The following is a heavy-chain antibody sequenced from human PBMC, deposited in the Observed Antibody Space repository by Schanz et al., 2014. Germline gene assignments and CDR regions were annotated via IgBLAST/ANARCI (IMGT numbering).Heavy chain of an antibody. CDR3: ARDFPYVSGSYYKGFGY. J-gene: IGHJ4*02. CDR2: IYDGGST. CDR1: GGSISSGGYY. V-gene: IGHV4-31*03. D-gene: IGHD3-10*01. Sequence: QVHLQESGPGLVKPSETLSLTCTVSGGSISSGGYYWSWIRQHPGKGLEWIGYIYDGGSTYYNPSLKSRVTISVDTSKNQFSLRLSSVTAADTALYYCARDFPYVSGSYYKGFGYWDQGTLVTVSS.